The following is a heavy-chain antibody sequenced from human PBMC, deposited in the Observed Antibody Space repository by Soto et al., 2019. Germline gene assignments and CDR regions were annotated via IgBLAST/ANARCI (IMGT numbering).Heavy chain of an antibody. CDR3: ARKIPGDNAFDI. J-gene: IGHJ3*02. V-gene: IGHV3-72*01. D-gene: IGHD7-27*01. CDR2: SRSKAHSYTT. CDR1: GCTFSDHY. Sequence: GLSLRLPWAASGCTFSDHYMDCVRQAPGKGLEWVARSRSKAHSYTTEYAASVKGRFTISRDNSKNSLYPQMNSLKSEDTAVYYCARKIPGDNAFDIWGQGTTVTVSS.